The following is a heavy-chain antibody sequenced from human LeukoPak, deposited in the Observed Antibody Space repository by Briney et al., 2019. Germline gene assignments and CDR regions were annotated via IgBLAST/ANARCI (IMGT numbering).Heavy chain of an antibody. CDR3: ARGLYDSSGYCLFDY. J-gene: IGHJ4*02. CDR2: INHSGST. V-gene: IGHV4-34*01. CDR1: GGSFSGYY. Sequence: SETLSLACAVYGGSFSGYYWSWIRQPPGKGLEWIGEINHSGSTNYNPSLKSRVTISVDTSKNQFSLKLSSVTAADTAVYYCARGLYDSSGYCLFDYWGQGTLVTVSS. D-gene: IGHD3-22*01.